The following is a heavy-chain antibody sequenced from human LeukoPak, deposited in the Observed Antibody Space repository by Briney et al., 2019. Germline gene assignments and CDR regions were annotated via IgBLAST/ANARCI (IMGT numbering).Heavy chain of an antibody. J-gene: IGHJ3*02. D-gene: IGHD1-26*01. CDR2: INHSGST. CDR1: GGSFSGYY. V-gene: IGHV4-34*01. CDR3: ARGRWSYYAFDI. Sequence: SETLSLTCTVYGGSFSGYYWSWIRQPPGKGLEWIGEINHSGSTNYNPSLKSRVTISVDTSKNQFSLKLSSVTAADTAVYYCARGRWSYYAFDIWGQGTMVTVSS.